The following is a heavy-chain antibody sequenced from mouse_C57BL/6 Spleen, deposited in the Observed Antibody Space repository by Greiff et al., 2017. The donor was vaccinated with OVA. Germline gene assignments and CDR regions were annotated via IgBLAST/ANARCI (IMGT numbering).Heavy chain of an antibody. J-gene: IGHJ3*01. D-gene: IGHD2-4*01. CDR1: GYSFTGYF. CDR2: INPYNGDT. Sequence: EVQLQQSGPELVKPGDSVKISCKASGYSFTGYFMNWVMQSHGKSLEWIGRINPYNGDTFYNQKSKGKATLTVDKSSSTAHMELRSLTSEDSAVYYCARSDDYDGAWFAYWGQGTLVTVSA. V-gene: IGHV1-20*01. CDR3: ARSDDYDGAWFAY.